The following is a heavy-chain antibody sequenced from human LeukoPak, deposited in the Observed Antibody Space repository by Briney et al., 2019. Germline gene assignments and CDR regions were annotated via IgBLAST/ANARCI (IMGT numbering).Heavy chain of an antibody. V-gene: IGHV3-73*01. Sequence: GGSLRLSCAASGFTFSGSAMHWVRQASGKGLEWVGRIRSKANSYATAYAASVKGRFTISRDDSKNTAYLQMNSLKTEDTAVYYCTRRSGDDSSGYYDNWGAGNPGTVSS. CDR2: IRSKANSYAT. D-gene: IGHD3-22*01. CDR3: TRRSGDDSSGYYDN. CDR1: GFTFSGSA. J-gene: IGHJ4*01.